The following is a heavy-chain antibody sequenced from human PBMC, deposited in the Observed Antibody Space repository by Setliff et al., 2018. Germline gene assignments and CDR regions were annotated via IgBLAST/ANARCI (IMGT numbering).Heavy chain of an antibody. D-gene: IGHD1-26*01. CDR3: AKDRIGGSYYYFDY. V-gene: IGHV3-30*02. CDR1: GFTFSSYG. J-gene: IGHJ4*02. Sequence: GGSLRLSCAASGFTFSSYGMHWVRQAPGKGLEWVAFIRYDGSNKYYADSVKGRFTISRDNSKDTLYLQMNSLRAEDTAVYYCAKDRIGGSYYYFDYWGQGTLVTVSS. CDR2: IRYDGSNK.